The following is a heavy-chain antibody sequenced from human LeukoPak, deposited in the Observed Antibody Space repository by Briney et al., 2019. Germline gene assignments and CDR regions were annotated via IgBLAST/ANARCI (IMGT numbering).Heavy chain of an antibody. V-gene: IGHV4-59*08. D-gene: IGHD2-21*01. J-gene: IGHJ4*02. CDR3: ARYSGLNGDYFDS. CDR1: GGSISNYY. CDR2: IYYNGKA. Sequence: SETLSLTCTVSGGSISNYYWGWVRQPPGKGLEWIGYIYYNGKADYNPSLKSRVTLSVDTSKNQFSLRLTSVTAADTAPYYCARYSGLNGDYFDSWGQGTLVTVSS.